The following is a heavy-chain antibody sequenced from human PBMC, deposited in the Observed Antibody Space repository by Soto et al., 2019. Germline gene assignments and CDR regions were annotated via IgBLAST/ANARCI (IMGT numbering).Heavy chain of an antibody. CDR2: ISSSSSYI. D-gene: IGHD6-25*01. CDR3: ASTPRLQNFAY. V-gene: IGHV3-21*01. CDR1: GFTFSSYS. J-gene: IGHJ4*02. Sequence: PGGSLRLACAASGFTFSSYSMNWVRQAPGKGLEWVSSISSSSSYIYYADSVKGRFTISRDNAKNSLYLQMNSLRAEDTAVYYCASTPRLQNFAYWGQGTLVTVSS.